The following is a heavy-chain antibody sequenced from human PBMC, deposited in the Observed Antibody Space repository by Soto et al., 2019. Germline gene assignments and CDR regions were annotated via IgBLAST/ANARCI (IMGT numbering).Heavy chain of an antibody. J-gene: IGHJ6*02. D-gene: IGHD2-8*01. CDR2: IIPIFGTA. CDR1: GGTFSSYA. V-gene: IGHV1-69*13. Sequence: SVKVSCKASGGTFSSYAISWVRQAPGQGLEWMGGIIPIFGTANYAQKFQGRVTITADESTSTAYMELSSLRSEDTAVYYCARDQQSVVYAIHSPLDGSGQGITVTVAS. CDR3: ARDQQSVVYAIHSPLDG.